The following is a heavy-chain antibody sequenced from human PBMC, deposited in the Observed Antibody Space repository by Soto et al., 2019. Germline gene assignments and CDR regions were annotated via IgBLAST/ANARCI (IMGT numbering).Heavy chain of an antibody. CDR2: IIPIFGTA. J-gene: IGHJ2*01. V-gene: IGHV1-69*13. CDR3: ARVRKEGYCSSTSCYSWYFDL. CDR1: GGTFSSYA. D-gene: IGHD2-2*02. Sequence: GASGKVSCKASGGTFSSYAISWVRQAPGQGLEWMGGIIPIFGTANYAQKFQGRVTITADESTSTAYMELSSLRSEDTAVYYCARVRKEGYCSSTSCYSWYFDLWGRGTLFTVSS.